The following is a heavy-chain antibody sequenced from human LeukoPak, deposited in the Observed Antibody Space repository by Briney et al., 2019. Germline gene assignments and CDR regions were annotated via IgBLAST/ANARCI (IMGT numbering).Heavy chain of an antibody. J-gene: IGHJ4*02. CDR3: ARDSSIFGVVIDYFDY. Sequence: SETLSLTCTVSGGSISSSSYYWGWIRQPPGKGLEWIGSIYYSGSTYYNPSLKSRVTISVDTSKNQFSLKLSSVTAADTAVYYCARDSSIFGVVIDYFDYWGQGTLVTVSS. D-gene: IGHD3-3*02. CDR1: GGSISSSSYY. V-gene: IGHV4-39*07. CDR2: IYYSGST.